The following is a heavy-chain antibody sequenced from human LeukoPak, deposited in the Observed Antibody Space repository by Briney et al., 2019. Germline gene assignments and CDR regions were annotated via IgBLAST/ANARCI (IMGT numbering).Heavy chain of an antibody. J-gene: IGHJ4*02. CDR1: GFTFSSYE. CDR3: ARGGYYYDSSGYYGIDY. V-gene: IGHV3-48*03. D-gene: IGHD3-22*01. CDR2: ISSSGSTI. Sequence: GGSLRLSCAASGFTFSSYEMNWVRQAPGKGLEWVSYISSSGSTIYYADSVKGRFTISRDNAKNSLYLQMNSLRAEDTAVYYCARGGYYYDSSGYYGIDYWGQGTLVTVSS.